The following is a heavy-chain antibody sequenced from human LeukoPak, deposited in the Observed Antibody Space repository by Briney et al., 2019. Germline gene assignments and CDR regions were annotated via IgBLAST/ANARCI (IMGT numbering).Heavy chain of an antibody. Sequence: GGSLRLSCAASGFSFCSYGMNWVRQAPGKGLEWVSYISSSSSTIYYADSVRGRFTISRDNAKNSLYLEMDSLRAEDTAVYYCARMWGSSWSYFDYWGQGTLVTVSS. CDR2: ISSSSSTI. CDR1: GFSFCSYG. V-gene: IGHV3-48*01. CDR3: ARMWGSSWSYFDY. D-gene: IGHD6-13*01. J-gene: IGHJ4*02.